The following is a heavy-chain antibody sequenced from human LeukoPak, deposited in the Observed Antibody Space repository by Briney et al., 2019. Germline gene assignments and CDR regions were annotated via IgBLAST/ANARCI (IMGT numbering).Heavy chain of an antibody. CDR2: ISSSSSYI. D-gene: IGHD1-7*01. V-gene: IGHV3-21*01. CDR3: ARAHNWKYGSFDF. CDR1: GFTFSSYA. Sequence: GGSLRLSCAASGFTFSSYAMSWVRQAPGKGLEWVSCISSSSSYIYYADSVKGRFTISRDNAKNSLYLQMNSLRAEDTAVYYCARAHNWKYGSFDFWGQGTLVTVSS. J-gene: IGHJ4*02.